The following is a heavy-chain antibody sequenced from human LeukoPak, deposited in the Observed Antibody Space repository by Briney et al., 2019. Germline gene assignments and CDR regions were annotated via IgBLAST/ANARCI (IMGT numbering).Heavy chain of an antibody. CDR1: GGSISTYY. CDR2: IYNSGST. J-gene: IGHJ6*03. CDR3: ARDRGQWLAHYYYMDV. D-gene: IGHD6-19*01. V-gene: IGHV4-59*01. Sequence: PSETLSLTCTVSGGSISTYYWSWIRQPPGEGLEWIGNIYNSGSTNYNPSLKSRVTIAVDTSKNQFSLKLRSVTAADTAVYYCARDRGQWLAHYYYMDVWGKGTTVTVSS.